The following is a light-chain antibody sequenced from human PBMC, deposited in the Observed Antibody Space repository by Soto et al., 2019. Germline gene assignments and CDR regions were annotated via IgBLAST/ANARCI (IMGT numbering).Light chain of an antibody. Sequence: QTVVTQEPSFSVSPGGTVTLTCGLSSGSVSTSRYPSWYQQTPGQAPRTLIYSTKTRSSGVPDRFSGSILGNKAALTITGAQADDECDYYCVLYRGSGIGVFGGGTKLTVL. CDR3: VLYRGSGIGV. V-gene: IGLV8-61*01. CDR2: STK. CDR1: SGSVSTSRY. J-gene: IGLJ2*01.